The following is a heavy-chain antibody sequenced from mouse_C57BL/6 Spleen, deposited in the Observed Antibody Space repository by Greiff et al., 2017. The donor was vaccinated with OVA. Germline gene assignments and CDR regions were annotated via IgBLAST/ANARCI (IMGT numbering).Heavy chain of an antibody. CDR1: GYTFTSYW. J-gene: IGHJ2*01. D-gene: IGHD6-1*01. V-gene: IGHV1-61*01. CDR3: ARGQDYFDY. CDR2: IYPSDSET. Sequence: VQLQQPGAELVRPGSSVKLSCKASGYTFTSYWMDWVKQRPGHGLEWIGNIYPSDSETHYNQKFKDKATLTVDKSSSTAYMQLSSLTSEDSAVYYCARGQDYFDYWGQGTTLTVSS.